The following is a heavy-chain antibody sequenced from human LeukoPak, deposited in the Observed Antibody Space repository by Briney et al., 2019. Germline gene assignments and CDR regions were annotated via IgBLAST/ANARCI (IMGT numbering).Heavy chain of an antibody. CDR3: ARGSVGALSYFDF. CDR2: IYEGGST. J-gene: IGHJ4*02. V-gene: IGHV3-53*01. Sequence: PGGSLRLSCAASGFIVNNKYMTWVRQAPGKGLEWVSVIYEGGSTDYADSVKGRFSISRDNSKNTVYLQMNSLRAEDTAVYYCARGSVGALSYFDFWGQGTLVSVSS. D-gene: IGHD1-26*01. CDR1: GFIVNNKY.